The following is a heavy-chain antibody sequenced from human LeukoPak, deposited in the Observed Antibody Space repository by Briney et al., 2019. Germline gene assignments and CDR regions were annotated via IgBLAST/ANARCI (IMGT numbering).Heavy chain of an antibody. CDR1: GFIFSSYW. CDR3: PTDLYGPVLRLGELSSLYYMDV. J-gene: IGHJ6*03. V-gene: IGHV3-15*01. D-gene: IGHD3-16*02. Sequence: PGGYLRLSCAASGFIFSSYWMSWVRQAPGKGLEWVGRIKSKTDGGTTDYAAPVKGRFIISRDDSKNKLYMQMNRLKTEDKTVYYCPTDLYGPVLRLGELSSLYYMDVWGKGTTVTISS. CDR2: IKSKTDGGTT.